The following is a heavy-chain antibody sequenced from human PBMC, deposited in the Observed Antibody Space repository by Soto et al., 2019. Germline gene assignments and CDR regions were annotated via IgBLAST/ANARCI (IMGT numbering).Heavy chain of an antibody. Sequence: QVQLVQSGAEVQKPGSSVKVSCKASGGTFSSYSINWVRQAPGQVLEWMGEIIPIFGTANYAQKFQGGVTITADESTGTAYIELSSLRSEDTAVYYCARASGSHSVGIGYWGPGTLVIFSS. CDR1: GGTFSSYS. CDR3: ARASGSHSVGIGY. CDR2: IIPIFGTA. J-gene: IGHJ4*02. D-gene: IGHD1-26*01. V-gene: IGHV1-69*01.